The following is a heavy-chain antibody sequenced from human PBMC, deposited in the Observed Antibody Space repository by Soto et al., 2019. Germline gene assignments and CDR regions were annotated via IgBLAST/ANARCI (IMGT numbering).Heavy chain of an antibody. J-gene: IGHJ4*02. CDR3: AREHQPRVRGACDY. Sequence: QVQLVQAGAELQNPGSSGNVSCKSSGGNFHHSAITGVRQAPVQGLEWGGRIIPVFGDAHYAPNLEVRVTITAAESTHTDNMEFNNLRSEYTAIDYCAREHQPRVRGACDYWGQGTLVGVSS. D-gene: IGHD6-13*01. V-gene: IGHV1-69*01. CDR2: IIPVFGDA. CDR1: GGNFHHSA.